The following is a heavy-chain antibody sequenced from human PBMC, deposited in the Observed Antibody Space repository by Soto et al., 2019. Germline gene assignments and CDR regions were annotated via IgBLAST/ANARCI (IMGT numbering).Heavy chain of an antibody. J-gene: IGHJ5*02. CDR1: CGSISSGDDY. Sequence: SETLSLTCPVSCGSISSGDDYWRFILQPPGKVLEWIGYIYYSGSTYYNPSRKSRVTISVDTSKNQFSLKLSSVTAADTAVYYCARGQLVATIPWFDPWGQGTLVTVSS. V-gene: IGHV4-30-4*01. CDR2: IYYSGST. CDR3: ARGQLVATIPWFDP. D-gene: IGHD5-12*01.